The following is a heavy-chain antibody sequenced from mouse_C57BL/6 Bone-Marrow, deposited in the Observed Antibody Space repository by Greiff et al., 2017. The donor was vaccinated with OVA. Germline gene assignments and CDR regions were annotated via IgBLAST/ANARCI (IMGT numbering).Heavy chain of an antibody. V-gene: IGHV5-4*01. CDR2: ISDGGSYT. Sequence: EVKLMESGGGLVKPGGSLKLSCAASGFTFSSYAMSWVRQTPEKRLEWVATISDGGSYTYYPDNVKGRLTISRDNAKNNLYLQMSHLKSEDTAMYYCARDRGGYWGQGTTLTVSS. J-gene: IGHJ2*01. CDR3: ARDRGGY. CDR1: GFTFSSYA. D-gene: IGHD3-3*01.